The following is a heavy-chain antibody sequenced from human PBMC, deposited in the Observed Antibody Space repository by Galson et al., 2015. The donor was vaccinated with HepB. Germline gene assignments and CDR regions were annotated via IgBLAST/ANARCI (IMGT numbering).Heavy chain of an antibody. CDR2: INPSGGST. V-gene: IGHV1-46*04. J-gene: IGHJ5*02. D-gene: IGHD6-13*01. CDR1: GYTFTSYY. Sequence: SVKVSCKASGYTFTSYYMHWVRQAPGQGLEWMGIINPSGGSTSYAQKLQGRVTMTRDTSTSTVYMELSSLRSEDTAVYYCARDREQQLVSGWFDPWGQGTLVTVSS. CDR3: ARDREQQLVSGWFDP.